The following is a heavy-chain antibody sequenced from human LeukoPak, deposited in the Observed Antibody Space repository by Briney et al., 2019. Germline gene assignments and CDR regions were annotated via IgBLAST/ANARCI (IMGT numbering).Heavy chain of an antibody. CDR3: ARGPNGDYVAFYWFDP. J-gene: IGHJ5*02. Sequence: GSVKVSCKASGYTFTGYYIHWVRQAPGQGLEWMGWINPNSGGTDYAQKFQGRVTLTRDTSISTAYMELSRLISDDTAVYYCARGPNGDYVAFYWFDPWGQGTLVTVSS. CDR2: INPNSGGT. V-gene: IGHV1-2*02. CDR1: GYTFTGYY. D-gene: IGHD4-17*01.